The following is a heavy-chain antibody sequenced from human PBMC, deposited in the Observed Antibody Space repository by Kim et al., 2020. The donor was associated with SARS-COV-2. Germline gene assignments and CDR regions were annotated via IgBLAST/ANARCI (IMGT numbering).Heavy chain of an antibody. Sequence: GGRPNTETSGKGRFTCTRNNAKNTLYLQMTSLRAEDTAVYYCARNYHVDVWGQGTTVTVSS. J-gene: IGHJ6*02. D-gene: IGHD1-7*01. CDR3: ARNYHVDV. V-gene: IGHV3-74*01. CDR2: GGRP.